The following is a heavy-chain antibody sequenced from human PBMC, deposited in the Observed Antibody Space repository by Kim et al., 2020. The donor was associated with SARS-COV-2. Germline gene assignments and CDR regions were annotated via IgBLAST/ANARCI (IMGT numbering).Heavy chain of an antibody. CDR2: ITEAGSEK. D-gene: IGHD6-13*01. Sequence: GGSLRLSCAASRFIFSNYWMSWVRQAPGKGLECVANITEAGSEKYYVDSVEGRFIISRNNAENSLYLQMNSLRVEDTAVYYCGRDYSDWGLGTLVTVSS. J-gene: IGHJ1*01. CDR1: RFIFSNYW. V-gene: IGHV3-7*01. CDR3: GRDYSD.